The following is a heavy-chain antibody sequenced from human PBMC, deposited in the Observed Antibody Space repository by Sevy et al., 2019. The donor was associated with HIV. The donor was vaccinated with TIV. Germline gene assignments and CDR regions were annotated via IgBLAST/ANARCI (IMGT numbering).Heavy chain of an antibody. Sequence: SETLSLTCTVSGGSISNYDWSWIRQPPGKGLEWIGYIYYSGSTNYNPSLKSRVSLSVDTSKNQFSLKLSSVTAADTAMYYCAIYASYFDYWGQGTLVTVSS. CDR1: GGSISNYD. CDR3: AIYASYFDY. D-gene: IGHD3-16*01. CDR2: IYYSGST. J-gene: IGHJ4*02. V-gene: IGHV4-59*01.